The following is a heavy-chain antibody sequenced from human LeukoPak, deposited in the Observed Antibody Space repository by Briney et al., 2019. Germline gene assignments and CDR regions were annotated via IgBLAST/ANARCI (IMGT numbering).Heavy chain of an antibody. D-gene: IGHD1-26*01. Sequence: GGSLRLSCAASGFTFSSYAMHWVRQAPGKGLEWVAVISYDGSNKYYADSVKGRFTISSDNSKNTLYLQMNSLTAEDTAVYYCARSIVIVGATGYWGQGTLVTVSS. CDR3: ARSIVIVGATGY. CDR1: GFTFSSYA. V-gene: IGHV3-30-3*01. J-gene: IGHJ4*02. CDR2: ISYDGSNK.